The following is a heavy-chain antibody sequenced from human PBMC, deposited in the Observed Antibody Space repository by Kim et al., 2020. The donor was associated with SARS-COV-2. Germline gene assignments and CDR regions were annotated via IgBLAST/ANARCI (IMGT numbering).Heavy chain of an antibody. CDR2: IYYSGST. J-gene: IGHJ6*03. CDR1: GGSISSSSYY. CDR3: ARRRNGYCSSTSCYHYYYYMDV. Sequence: SETLSLTCTVSGGSISSSSYYWGWIRQPPGKGLEWIGSIYYSGSTYYNPSLKSRVTISVDTSKNQFSLKLSSVTAADTAVYYCARRRNGYCSSTSCYHYYYYMDVWGKGTTVTVSS. V-gene: IGHV4-39*01. D-gene: IGHD2-2*01.